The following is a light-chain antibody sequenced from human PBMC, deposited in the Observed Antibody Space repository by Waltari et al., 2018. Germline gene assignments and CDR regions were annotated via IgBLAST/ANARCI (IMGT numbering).Light chain of an antibody. CDR2: EVN. Sequence: QSALTQPASVSGSPGQSITISCTGTSSDVGSYDLVSWYQPHPGKAPKLMLYEVNKRLSGVSHRCPGSSSGNTASLTISGVQAEDEADYHCCAYAGNCTVVFGGGTKLTVL. CDR3: CAYAGNCTVV. V-gene: IGLV2-23*02. J-gene: IGLJ2*01. CDR1: SSDVGSYDL.